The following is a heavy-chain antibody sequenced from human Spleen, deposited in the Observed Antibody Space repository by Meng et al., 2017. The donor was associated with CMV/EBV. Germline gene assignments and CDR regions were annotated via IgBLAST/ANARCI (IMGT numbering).Heavy chain of an antibody. Sequence: GESLKISCTASGFTIRDYSLTWVRQAPGKGLEWVSAISSSGDNTYYADSVKGRFTISRDNSKNTLYLQMNSLRAEDTAVYYCAKARLGPFDYWGQGTLVTVSS. CDR3: AKARLGPFDY. J-gene: IGHJ4*02. D-gene: IGHD3-16*01. V-gene: IGHV3-23*01. CDR2: ISSSGDNT. CDR1: GFTIRDYS.